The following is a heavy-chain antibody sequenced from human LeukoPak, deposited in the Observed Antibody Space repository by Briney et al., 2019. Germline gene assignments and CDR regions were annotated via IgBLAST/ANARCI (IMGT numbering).Heavy chain of an antibody. CDR2: IYYSGST. Sequence: SQTLSLTCTVSGGSISSGGYYWSWIRQHPGKGLEWIGYIYYSGSTYYNPSLKSRVTISVDTSKNQFSLKLSSVTAADTAVYYCARGRGYSYNWFDPWGQGTLVTVSS. D-gene: IGHD5-18*01. J-gene: IGHJ5*02. V-gene: IGHV4-31*03. CDR1: GGSISSGGYY. CDR3: ARGRGYSYNWFDP.